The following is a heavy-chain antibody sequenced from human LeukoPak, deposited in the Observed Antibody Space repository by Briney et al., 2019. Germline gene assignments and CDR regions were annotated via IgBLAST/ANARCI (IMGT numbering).Heavy chain of an antibody. Sequence: PSETLSLTCTVSGGSISSYYWSWIRQPAGKGLEWIGRIYTSGSTNYNPSLKSRVTMSVDTSKNQFSLKLSSVTAADTAVYYCARSPHLGVVITYFDYWGQGTLVTVSS. J-gene: IGHJ4*02. CDR3: ARSPHLGVVITYFDY. CDR1: GGSISSYY. V-gene: IGHV4-4*07. CDR2: IYTSGST. D-gene: IGHD3-3*01.